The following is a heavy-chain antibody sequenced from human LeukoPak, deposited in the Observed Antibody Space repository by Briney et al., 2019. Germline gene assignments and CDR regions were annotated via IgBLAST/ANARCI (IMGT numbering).Heavy chain of an antibody. CDR1: GGSISSSSYC. J-gene: IGHJ4*02. CDR2: MYTDGST. V-gene: IGHV4-39*07. D-gene: IGHD6-13*01. Sequence: SETLSLTCTVSGGSISSSSYCWGWIRQPPGKGLEWIGRMYTDGSTNYNPFLNSRVTMSVDTSKKHFSLRLNSVTAADTAVYYCATYDQKLAFDNWGQGTLVTVSS. CDR3: ATYDQKLAFDN.